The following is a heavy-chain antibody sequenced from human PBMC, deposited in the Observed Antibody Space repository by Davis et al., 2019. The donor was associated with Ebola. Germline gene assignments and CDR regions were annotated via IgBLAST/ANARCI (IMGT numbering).Heavy chain of an antibody. V-gene: IGHV3-7*01. CDR1: GFTISSYW. CDR2: IKQDGSEK. D-gene: IGHD2-21*01. J-gene: IGHJ4*02. CDR3: VSAPHSYYFDF. Sequence: GGSLRLSCAASGFTISSYWMSWVRQAPGKGLEWVANIKQDGSEKYYVDSVKGRFTISRDNAKNSLYLQMNSLRVDDTDVYYCVSAPHSYYFDFWGQGTLVTVSS.